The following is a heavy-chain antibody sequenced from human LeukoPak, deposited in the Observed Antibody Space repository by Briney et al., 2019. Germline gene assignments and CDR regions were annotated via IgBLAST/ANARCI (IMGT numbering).Heavy chain of an antibody. J-gene: IGHJ3*02. CDR2: INPNGGGT. CDR3: AKESRDSFDI. Sequence: ASVKVSCKTSGYTFIAYYLHWVRQAPGQGLEWMGWINPNGGGTNYAQKFQDRVTMTRDTSISTAYMELSRLRSDDTAVYYCAKESRDSFDIWGQGTMVTVSS. CDR1: GYTFIAYY. V-gene: IGHV1-2*02.